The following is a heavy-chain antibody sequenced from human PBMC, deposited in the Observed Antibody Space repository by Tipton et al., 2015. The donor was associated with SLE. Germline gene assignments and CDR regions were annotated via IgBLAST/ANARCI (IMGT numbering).Heavy chain of an antibody. D-gene: IGHD2-15*01. CDR2: IKSKTGGGTT. J-gene: IGHJ3*02. Sequence: TLSLTCAVFGGSFSGFYWHWIRQAPGKGLEWVGRIKSKTGGGTTDYAAPVKGRFTISRDDSKNMLFLQMNSLKTEDTALYFCSTDPLHCSGGSCFGPFDIWGQGTTVTVSS. CDR1: GGSFSGFY. V-gene: IGHV3-15*07. CDR3: STDPLHCSGGSCFGPFDI.